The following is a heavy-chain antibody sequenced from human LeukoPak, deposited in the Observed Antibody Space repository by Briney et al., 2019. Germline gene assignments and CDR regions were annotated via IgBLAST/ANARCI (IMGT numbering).Heavy chain of an antibody. CDR3: ARATPYCGGDCYPY. J-gene: IGHJ4*02. CDR1: GYTFTGYY. Sequence: GASVKVSCKASGYTFTGYYMHWVRQAPGQGLEWMGWINPNSGGTNYAQKFQGRVTMTRDTSISTAYMELSRLRSDDTAVYYCARATPYCGGDCYPYWGQGTLVTVSS. D-gene: IGHD2-21*02. V-gene: IGHV1-2*02. CDR2: INPNSGGT.